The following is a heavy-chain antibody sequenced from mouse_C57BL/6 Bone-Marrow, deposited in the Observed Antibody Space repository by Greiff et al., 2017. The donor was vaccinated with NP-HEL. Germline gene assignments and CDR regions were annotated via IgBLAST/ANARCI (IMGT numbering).Heavy chain of an antibody. CDR1: GYTFPSYW. Sequence: QVQLQQPGAELVMPGASVKLSCKASGYTFPSYWMHWVKQRPGQGLEWIGEIDPSDSYTNYNQKFKGKSTLTVDKSSSTAYMQLSSLTSEDSAVYYCAREDYDGFAYWGQGTLVTVSA. J-gene: IGHJ3*01. CDR3: AREDYDGFAY. V-gene: IGHV1-69*01. D-gene: IGHD2-4*01. CDR2: IDPSDSYT.